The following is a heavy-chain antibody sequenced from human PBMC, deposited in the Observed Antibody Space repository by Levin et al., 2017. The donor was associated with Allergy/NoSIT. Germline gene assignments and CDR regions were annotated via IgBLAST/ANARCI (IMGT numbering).Heavy chain of an antibody. CDR2: IYPGDSDT. J-gene: IGHJ4*02. CDR1: GYSFTSYW. D-gene: IGHD6-13*01. V-gene: IGHV5-51*01. CDR3: ARRQHSSSWYVDYFDY. Sequence: GESLKISCKGSGYSFTSYWIGWVRQMPGKGLEWMGIIYPGDSDTRYSPSFQGQVTISVDKSISTAYLQWNSLKASDTAMYYCARRQHSSSWYVDYFDYWGQGTLVTVSS.